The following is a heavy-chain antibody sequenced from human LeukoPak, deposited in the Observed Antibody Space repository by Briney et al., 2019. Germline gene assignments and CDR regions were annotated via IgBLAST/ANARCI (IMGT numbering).Heavy chain of an antibody. CDR2: ISHDGRDK. CDR1: GFIFSTYV. J-gene: IGHJ4*02. D-gene: IGHD1-26*01. Sequence: GRSLRLSCAASGFIFSTYVMHWVRQPPGKGLEWVAAISHDGRDKYSADSVKGRFTISRDNSENTLYLQMYSLRAEDTAVYYCARQNTPHGNFDYWGQGTLVTVSS. V-gene: IGHV3-30*04. CDR3: ARQNTPHGNFDY.